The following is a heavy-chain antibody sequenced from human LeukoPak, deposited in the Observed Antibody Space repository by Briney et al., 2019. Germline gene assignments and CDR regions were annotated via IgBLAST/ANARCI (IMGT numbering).Heavy chain of an antibody. CDR1: GYTFTSYG. J-gene: IGHJ4*02. CDR3: AREYGYYDSSGYTLDY. CDR2: ISAYNGNT. V-gene: IGHV1-18*01. D-gene: IGHD3-22*01. Sequence: ASVKVSCKASGYTFTSYGISWVRQAPGQGLEWMGWISAYNGNTNYAQKLQGRVTMTTDTSTSTAYMELRSLRSDDTAVYYCAREYGYYDSSGYTLDYWGQGTLVTVSS.